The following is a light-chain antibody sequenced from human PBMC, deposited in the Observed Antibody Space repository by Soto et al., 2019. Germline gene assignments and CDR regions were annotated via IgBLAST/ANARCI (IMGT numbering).Light chain of an antibody. V-gene: IGKV3-11*01. CDR1: QSVSSY. CDR3: QQRSNFIT. Sequence: VLTQSPATLSLSPGERATLSCRASQSVSSYLAWFQQKPGQAPRLLIYDASNRATGIPARFSGSGSGTDFTLTISSLEPEDFAVYYCQQRSNFITFGQGTRLEIK. J-gene: IGKJ5*01. CDR2: DAS.